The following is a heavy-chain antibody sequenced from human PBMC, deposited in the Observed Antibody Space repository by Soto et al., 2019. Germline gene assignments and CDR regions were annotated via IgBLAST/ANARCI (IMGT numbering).Heavy chain of an antibody. Sequence: GGSLRLSCAASGFTFSSYAMHWVRQAPGKGLEYVSAISSNGGSTYYANSVKGRFTISRDNSKNTLYLQMGSLRAGDMAVYYCARNIYDTYGMDVWGQGTTVTVSS. CDR2: ISSNGGST. CDR3: ARNIYDTYGMDV. D-gene: IGHD3-3*01. V-gene: IGHV3-64*01. CDR1: GFTFSSYA. J-gene: IGHJ6*02.